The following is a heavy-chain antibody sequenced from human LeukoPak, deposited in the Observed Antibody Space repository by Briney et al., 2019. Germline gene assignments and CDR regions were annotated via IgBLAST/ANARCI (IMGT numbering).Heavy chain of an antibody. CDR2: ISGSGGST. V-gene: IGHV3-23*01. CDR3: AKGYQPPYYHYMDV. D-gene: IGHD2-2*01. J-gene: IGHJ6*03. Sequence: PGGSLRLSCAVSRFTFRNYGMTWVRQAPGKGLEWVSGISGSGGSTYYGGSVKGRFTISRDNSKNTLYLQMNSLRVEDTAIYYCAKGYQPPYYHYMDVWGKGTTVTIS. CDR1: RFTFRNYG.